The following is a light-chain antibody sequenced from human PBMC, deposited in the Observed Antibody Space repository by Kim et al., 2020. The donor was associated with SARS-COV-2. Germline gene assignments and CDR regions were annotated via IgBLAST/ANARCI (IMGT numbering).Light chain of an antibody. Sequence: VALWQTVRITCQGDSLRSYYATWYQQKPEQAPIVVIYGKNNRPSGITDRFSGASSGNTASLTITGTQAGDEADYYCNSRDKNKNVLFGGGTKLTVL. CDR2: GKN. J-gene: IGLJ2*01. CDR1: SLRSYY. CDR3: NSRDKNKNVL. V-gene: IGLV3-19*01.